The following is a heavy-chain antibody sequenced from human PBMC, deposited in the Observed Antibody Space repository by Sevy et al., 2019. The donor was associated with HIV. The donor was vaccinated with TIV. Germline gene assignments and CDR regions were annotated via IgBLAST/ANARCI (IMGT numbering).Heavy chain of an antibody. D-gene: IGHD3-9*01. CDR1: GFTFSNYA. J-gene: IGHJ5*02. V-gene: IGHV3-64D*06. CDR3: VKDRIETILWSKGDWFDP. Sequence: GGSLRLSCSASGFTFSNYAMHWVRQAPGKGLEYVSDWSSDNAGSTYYADSVNGRFTISRDNSKNTLYLQMSSLRTEDTAVYYCVKDRIETILWSKGDWFDPWGQGTLVTVSS. CDR2: WSSDNAGST.